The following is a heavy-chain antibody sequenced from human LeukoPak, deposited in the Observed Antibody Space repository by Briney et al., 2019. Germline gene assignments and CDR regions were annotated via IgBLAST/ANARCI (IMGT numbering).Heavy chain of an antibody. V-gene: IGHV4-59*08. J-gene: IGHJ4*02. CDR3: ARQSRGIAVAGLDY. D-gene: IGHD6-19*01. Sequence: SETLSLTCIVSGGSISSYYWTWIRQPPGKGLEWIGYIYYNGSTNYNPSLKSRVTISVDTSKNQFSLKLNSVTAADTAVYYCARQSRGIAVAGLDYWGLGILVTVSS. CDR1: GGSISSYY. CDR2: IYYNGST.